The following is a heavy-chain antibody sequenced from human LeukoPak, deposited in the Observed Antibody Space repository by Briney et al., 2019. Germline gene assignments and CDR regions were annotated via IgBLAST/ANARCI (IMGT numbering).Heavy chain of an antibody. D-gene: IGHD3-22*01. CDR3: AKDRWVTMIVVVPPSYYYMDV. V-gene: IGHV3-23*01. CDR1: GFTFSSYA. J-gene: IGHJ6*03. Sequence: PGGSLRLSCAASGFTFSSYAMSWVRQAPGKGLEWVSAISGTGGSTYYADSVKGRLTISRDNSKNTLYLQMNSLRAEDTAVYYCAKDRWVTMIVVVPPSYYYMDVWGKGTTVTVSS. CDR2: ISGTGGST.